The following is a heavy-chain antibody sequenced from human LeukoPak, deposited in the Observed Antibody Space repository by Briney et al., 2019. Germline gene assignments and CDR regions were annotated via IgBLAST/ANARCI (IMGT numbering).Heavy chain of an antibody. CDR2: IWYDGSNK. Sequence: GRSLRLSCAASGFTFSSYGMHWVRQAPGKGLEWVAVIWYDGSNKYYADSVKGRFTVSRDNSKNTLYLQMNSLRAEDTAVYYCARDSRGSPAYWGQGTLVTVSS. CDR1: GFTFSSYG. J-gene: IGHJ4*02. V-gene: IGHV3-33*01. CDR3: ARDSRGSPAY. D-gene: IGHD3-16*01.